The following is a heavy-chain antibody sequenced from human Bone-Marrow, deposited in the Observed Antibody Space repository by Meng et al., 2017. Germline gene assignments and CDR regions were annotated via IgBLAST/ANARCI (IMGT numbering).Heavy chain of an antibody. D-gene: IGHD3-10*01. J-gene: IGHJ4*02. CDR2: IYHSGST. CDR3: ARATGSYYNPTLYFDY. Sequence: SETLSLTCAVSGGSISSSNWWSWVRQPPGKGLEWIGEIYHSGSTNYNPSLKSRVTISVDKSKNQFSMKLSSVTAADTAVYYCARATGSYYNPTLYFDYWGQGTLVTVSS. V-gene: IGHV4-4*02. CDR1: GGSISSSNW.